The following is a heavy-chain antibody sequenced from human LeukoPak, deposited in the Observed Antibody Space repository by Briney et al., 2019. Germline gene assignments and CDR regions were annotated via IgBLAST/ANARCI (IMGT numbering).Heavy chain of an antibody. D-gene: IGHD2/OR15-2a*01. V-gene: IGHV4-39*01. CDR3: ARPSTSFLYFDY. J-gene: IGHJ4*02. Sequence: SETLSLTCTVSGGSISGGTYYWDWFRQPPGKGLEWIGTIYYSGSTYYNPSLKSRVTISVDTSKNQFSLKLTSMIAADTAVYFCARPSTSFLYFDYWGQGTLVTVSS. CDR1: GGSISGGTYY. CDR2: IYYSGST.